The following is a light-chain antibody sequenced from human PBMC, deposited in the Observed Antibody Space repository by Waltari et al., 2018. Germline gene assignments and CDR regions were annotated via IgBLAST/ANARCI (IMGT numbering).Light chain of an antibody. Sequence: QSALAQPPSVSGSPGQSVTISCTGTSSDVGSYNRVSWYQQPPGTAPKLLIYDVTNRPPGVPVRFSGSNSGDTASLAIFGRQAEDEAYYYCSSYTRRGTYVLFGGGTKLTVL. J-gene: IGLJ2*01. CDR3: SSYTRRGTYVL. CDR1: SSDVGSYNR. V-gene: IGLV2-18*02. CDR2: DVT.